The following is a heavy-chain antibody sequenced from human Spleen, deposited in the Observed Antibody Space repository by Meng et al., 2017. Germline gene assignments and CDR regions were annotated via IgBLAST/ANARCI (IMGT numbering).Heavy chain of an antibody. J-gene: IGHJ3*02. CDR2: IYPGDSDT. Sequence: GESLKISCKGSGYSFTSYWIGWVRQMPGKGLEWMGIIYPGDSDTRYSPSFQGQVTISADKSISTAYLQWSSLKASDTAIYYCARPYPYGSGSYYPADAFDIWGQGTMVTVSS. V-gene: IGHV5-51*01. CDR3: ARPYPYGSGSYYPADAFDI. CDR1: GYSFTSYW. D-gene: IGHD3-10*01.